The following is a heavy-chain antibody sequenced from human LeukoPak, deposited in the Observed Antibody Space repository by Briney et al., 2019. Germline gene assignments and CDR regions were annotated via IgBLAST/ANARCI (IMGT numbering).Heavy chain of an antibody. V-gene: IGHV4-34*01. D-gene: IGHD3-16*02. CDR3: ARGPAYYDYVWGSYRSAHHGHYFDY. CDR1: GGSFSGYY. Sequence: SETLSLTCAVYGGSFSGYYWSWIRQPPGKGLEWFGEINHSGSTNYNPSLKSRVTISVDTSKNQFSLKLSSVTAADTAVYYCARGPAYYDYVWGSYRSAHHGHYFDYWGQGTLVTVSS. CDR2: INHSGST. J-gene: IGHJ4*02.